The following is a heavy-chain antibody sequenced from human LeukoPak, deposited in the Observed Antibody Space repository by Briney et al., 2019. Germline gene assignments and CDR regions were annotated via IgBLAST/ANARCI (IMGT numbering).Heavy chain of an antibody. Sequence: WIPQPPGKGVEWVSSISGSGRSTYYADSVKGRFTISRDNSKNPRYLQMNSLSAEETPVYYGANLAVAGKSLDYWGQGTLVTVSS. D-gene: IGHD6-19*01. CDR3: ANLAVAGKSLDY. J-gene: IGHJ4*02. V-gene: IGHV3-23*01. CDR2: ISGSGRST.